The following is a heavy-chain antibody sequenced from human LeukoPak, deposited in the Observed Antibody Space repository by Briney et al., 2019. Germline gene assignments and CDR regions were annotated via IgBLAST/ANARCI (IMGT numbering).Heavy chain of an antibody. CDR2: ISYDGSNK. D-gene: IGHD6-19*01. CDR3: AREYQWLVGVDY. CDR1: GFTFSSYA. Sequence: GGSLRLSCAAPGFTFSSYAMHWVRQAPGKGLEWVAVISYDGSNKYYADSVKGRFTISRDNSKNTLYLQMNSLRAEDTAVYYCAREYQWLVGVDYWGQGTLVTVSS. V-gene: IGHV3-30*04. J-gene: IGHJ4*02.